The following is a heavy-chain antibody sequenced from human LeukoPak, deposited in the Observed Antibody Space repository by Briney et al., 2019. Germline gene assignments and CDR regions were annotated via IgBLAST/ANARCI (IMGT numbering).Heavy chain of an antibody. CDR1: GCTFSSYA. J-gene: IGHJ4*02. V-gene: IGHV3-23*01. CDR3: AKDYYYDSSGYPFDY. Sequence: PGGSLRLSCAASGCTFSSYAMSWVRQAPGKGLEWVSAISGSGGSTYYADSVKGRFTISRDNSKNTLYLQMNSLRAEDTAVYYCAKDYYYDSSGYPFDYWGQGTLVTVSS. D-gene: IGHD3-22*01. CDR2: ISGSGGST.